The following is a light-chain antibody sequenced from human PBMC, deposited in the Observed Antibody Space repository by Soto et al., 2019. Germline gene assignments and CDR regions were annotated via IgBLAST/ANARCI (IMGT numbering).Light chain of an antibody. Sequence: EIVLTQYPGTLYLSPGERATLSCRASQSVSSSYLAGYQQKPGQAPRLLIYGASSRATGIPDRFSGSGSGTDFTLTISRLEPEDFAVYYCQQYGSSPLTFGGGTKVEIK. CDR2: GAS. V-gene: IGKV3-20*01. J-gene: IGKJ4*01. CDR3: QQYGSSPLT. CDR1: QSVSSSY.